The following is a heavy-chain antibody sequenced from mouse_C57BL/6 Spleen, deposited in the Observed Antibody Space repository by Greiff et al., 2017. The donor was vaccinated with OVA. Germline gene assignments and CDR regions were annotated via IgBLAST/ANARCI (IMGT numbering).Heavy chain of an antibody. CDR2: INPNNGGT. J-gene: IGHJ1*03. D-gene: IGHD2-4*01. CDR1: GYTFTDYY. V-gene: IGHV1-26*01. Sequence: EVQLQQSGPELVKPGASVKISCKASGYTFTDYYMNWVKQSHGKSLEWIGDINPNNGGTSYNQKFKGKATLTVDKSSSTAYMELRSLTSEDSAVYYCARSYYDYDSLYWYFDVWGTGTTVTVSS. CDR3: ARSYYDYDSLYWYFDV.